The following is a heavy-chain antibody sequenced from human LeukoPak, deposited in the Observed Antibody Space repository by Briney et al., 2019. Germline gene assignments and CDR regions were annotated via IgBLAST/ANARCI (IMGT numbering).Heavy chain of an antibody. CDR2: IYYSGST. V-gene: IGHV4-39*07. CDR3: ARVDYYYYMDV. Sequence: GSLRLSCAASGFTFSSYSMNWVRQPPGKGLEWIGSIYYSGSTYYNPSLKSRVTISVDTSKNQFSLKLSSVTAADTAVYYCARVDYYYYMDVWGKGTTVTVSS. J-gene: IGHJ6*03. CDR1: GFTFSSYS.